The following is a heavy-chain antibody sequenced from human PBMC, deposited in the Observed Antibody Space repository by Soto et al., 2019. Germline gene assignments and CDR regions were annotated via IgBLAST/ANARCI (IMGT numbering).Heavy chain of an antibody. Sequence: PGGSLRLSCAASGFTFSSYSMNWVRQAPGKGLEWVSYISSSSSTIYYADSVKGRFTISRDNAKNSLYLQVNSLRDEDTAVYYCARDCGGDCYYGMDVWGQGTTVTVSS. CDR3: ARDCGGDCYYGMDV. J-gene: IGHJ6*02. CDR1: GFTFSSYS. D-gene: IGHD2-21*01. V-gene: IGHV3-48*02. CDR2: ISSSSSTI.